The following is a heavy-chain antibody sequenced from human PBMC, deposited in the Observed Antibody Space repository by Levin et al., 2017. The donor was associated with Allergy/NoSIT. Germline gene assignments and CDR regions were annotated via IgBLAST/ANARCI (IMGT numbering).Heavy chain of an antibody. D-gene: IGHD3-22*01. V-gene: IGHV3-30*18. CDR2: ISYDGSNK. Sequence: GGSLRLSCAASGFTFSSYGMHWVRQAPGKGLEWVAVISYDGSNKYYADSVKGRFTISRDNSKNTLYLQMNSLRAEDTAVYYCAKSVVVVILDNEDYYGMDVWGQGTTVTVSS. CDR1: GFTFSSYG. CDR3: AKSVVVVILDNEDYYGMDV. J-gene: IGHJ6*02.